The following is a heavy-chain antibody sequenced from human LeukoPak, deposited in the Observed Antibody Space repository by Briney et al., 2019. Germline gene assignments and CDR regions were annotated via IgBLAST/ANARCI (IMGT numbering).Heavy chain of an antibody. CDR1: GGSFSGYY. Sequence: PSETLSLTCAVYGGSFSGYYWSWLRQPPGKGLEWIGEINHSGSTNYNPSLKSRVTISVDTSKNQFSLKLSSVTAADTAVYYCARGLYCSSTSCYTGNWFDPWGQGTLVTVSS. D-gene: IGHD2-2*02. J-gene: IGHJ5*02. CDR3: ARGLYCSSTSCYTGNWFDP. CDR2: INHSGST. V-gene: IGHV4-34*01.